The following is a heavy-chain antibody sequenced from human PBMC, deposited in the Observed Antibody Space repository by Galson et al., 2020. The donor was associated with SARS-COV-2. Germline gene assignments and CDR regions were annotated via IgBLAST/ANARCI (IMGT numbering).Heavy chain of an antibody. CDR2: FDPEDGET. J-gene: IGHJ5*02. V-gene: IGHV1-24*01. D-gene: IGHD2-21*02. CDR3: ATGPAILASWFDP. CDR1: GYTLTELS. Sequence: ASVKFSCKVSGYTLTELSMHWVRQAPGKGLEWMGGFDPEDGETIYAQKFQGRVTMTEDTSTDTAYMELSSLRSEDTAVYYCATGPAILASWFDPWGQGTLVTVSS.